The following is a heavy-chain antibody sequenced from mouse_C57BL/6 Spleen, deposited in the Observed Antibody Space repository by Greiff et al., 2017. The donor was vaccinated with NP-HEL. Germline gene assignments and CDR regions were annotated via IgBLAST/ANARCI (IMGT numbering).Heavy chain of an antibody. CDR1: GYTFTSYW. V-gene: IGHV1-59*01. Sequence: QVQLQQSGAELVRPGTSVKLSCKASGYTFTSYWMHWVKQRPGQGLEWIGVIDPSDSYTNYNQKFKGKATLTVDTSSSTAYMQLSSLTSEDSAVYYCASGSSGYDFDYWGQGTTLTVSS. CDR3: ASGSSGYDFDY. J-gene: IGHJ2*01. CDR2: IDPSDSYT. D-gene: IGHD3-2*02.